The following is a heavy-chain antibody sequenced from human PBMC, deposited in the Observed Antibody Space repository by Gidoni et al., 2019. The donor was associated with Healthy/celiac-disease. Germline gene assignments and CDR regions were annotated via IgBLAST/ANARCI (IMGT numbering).Heavy chain of an antibody. J-gene: IGHJ4*02. CDR3: ARTGATYYDFWSGYYSYYFDY. CDR1: GFTFSSYA. V-gene: IGHV3-30-3*01. CDR2: ISYDGSNK. D-gene: IGHD3-3*01. Sequence: QVQLVESGGGVVQPGRSLRLSCAASGFTFSSYAMHWVRHAPGKGLEWVAVISYDGSNKYYADSVKGRFTISRDNSKNTLYLQMNSLRAEDTAVYYCARTGATYYDFWSGYYSYYFDYWGQGTLVTVSS.